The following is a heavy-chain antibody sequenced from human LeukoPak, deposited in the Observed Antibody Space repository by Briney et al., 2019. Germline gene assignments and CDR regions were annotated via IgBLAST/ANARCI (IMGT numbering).Heavy chain of an antibody. J-gene: IGHJ4*02. CDR2: ISNDGSNK. CDR1: GFTFSSYA. Sequence: GGSLRLSCAASGFTFSSYAMHWVRQAPGKGLEWVAVISNDGSNKYYADSVKGRFTISRDNSKNTLYLQMNSLRAEDTAVYYCARGHDSSGYHDTDNFDYWGQGTLVTVSS. D-gene: IGHD3-22*01. CDR3: ARGHDSSGYHDTDNFDY. V-gene: IGHV3-30-3*01.